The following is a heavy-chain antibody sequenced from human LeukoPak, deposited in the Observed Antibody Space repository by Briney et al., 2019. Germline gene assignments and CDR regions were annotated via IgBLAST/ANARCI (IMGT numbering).Heavy chain of an antibody. CDR3: ARHDKGYSGYVTLDY. Sequence: GESLKISCKGSGYSFTSYWIGWVRQMPGKGLEWMGIINPGYSDIRYSPSFQGQVTISADKSISTAYLQRSSLKASDTAIYYCARHDKGYSGYVTLDYWGQGTLVTVSS. D-gene: IGHD5-12*01. V-gene: IGHV5-51*01. CDR2: INPGYSDI. J-gene: IGHJ4*02. CDR1: GYSFTSYW.